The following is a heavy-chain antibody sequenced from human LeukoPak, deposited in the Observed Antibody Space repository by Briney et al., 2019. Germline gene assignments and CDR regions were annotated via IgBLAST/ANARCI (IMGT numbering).Heavy chain of an antibody. CDR1: GASFSDYY. CDR2: IFHNGNT. V-gene: IGHV4-34*12. Sequence: SETLSLTCAVYGASFSDYYWSWIRQPPGKGLEWIGDIFHNGNTNYNPPLRSRVTISVDTSKNQFSLKLSSVTAADTAVYYCAREVDTSGGYWGQGNLVIVSS. CDR3: AREVDTSGGY. J-gene: IGHJ4*02. D-gene: IGHD3-16*01.